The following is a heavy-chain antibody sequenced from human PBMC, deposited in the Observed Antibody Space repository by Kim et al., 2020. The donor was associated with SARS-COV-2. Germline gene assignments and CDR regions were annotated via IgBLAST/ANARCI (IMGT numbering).Heavy chain of an antibody. CDR3: ARVPMIVVLGTADGYFDL. J-gene: IGHJ2*01. D-gene: IGHD3-22*01. Sequence: GESLKISCKGSGYSFTSYWISWVRQMPGKGLEWMGRIDPSDSYTNYSPSFQGHVAISADKSISTAYLQWSSLKASDTAMYYCARVPMIVVLGTADGYFDLWGRGTLVTVSS. CDR1: GYSFTSYW. CDR2: IDPSDSYT. V-gene: IGHV5-10-1*01.